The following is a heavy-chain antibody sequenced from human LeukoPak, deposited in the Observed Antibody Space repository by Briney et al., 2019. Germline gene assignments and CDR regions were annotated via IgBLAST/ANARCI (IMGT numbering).Heavy chain of an antibody. D-gene: IGHD6-19*01. J-gene: IGHJ6*03. CDR2: ISTSGST. CDR1: GASISSGTYS. V-gene: IGHV4-61*02. CDR3: ARETEEIYSPSRGLYDYRYNMDF. Sequence: SESLSLTCTVSGASISSGTYSWTWIRHPAGKGLEWIRRISTSGSTQFHPSVNSRVSMSLDTPENHSTLNKESVTAADTDVYYCARETEEIYSPSRGLYDYRYNMDFWGRGTTVTVSS.